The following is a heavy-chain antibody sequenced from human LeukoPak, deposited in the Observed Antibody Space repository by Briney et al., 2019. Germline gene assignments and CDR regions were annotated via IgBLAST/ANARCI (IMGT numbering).Heavy chain of an antibody. D-gene: IGHD3-9*01. CDR1: GGSISSGDYY. V-gene: IGHV4-39*07. CDR3: ARHYDILTGYSYYFDY. J-gene: IGHJ4*02. Sequence: PSQTLSLTCTVSGGSISSGDYYWSWIRQPPGKGLEWIGSIYYSGSTYYNPSLKSRVTISVDTSKNQFSLKLSSVTAADTAVYYCARHYDILTGYSYYFDYWGQGTLVTVSS. CDR2: IYYSGST.